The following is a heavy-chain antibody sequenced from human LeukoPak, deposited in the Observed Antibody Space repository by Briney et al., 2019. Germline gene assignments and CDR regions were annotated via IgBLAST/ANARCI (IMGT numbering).Heavy chain of an antibody. CDR3: ARSGAPYFDY. Sequence: SETLSLTCTVSGGSISSYYWGWIRQPPGKGLEWIGSIYYSGSTYYNPSLKSRVTISVDTSKNQFSLKLSSVTAADTAVYYCARSGAPYFDYWGQGTLVTVSS. CDR1: GGSISSYY. CDR2: IYYSGST. D-gene: IGHD1-26*01. J-gene: IGHJ4*02. V-gene: IGHV4-39*07.